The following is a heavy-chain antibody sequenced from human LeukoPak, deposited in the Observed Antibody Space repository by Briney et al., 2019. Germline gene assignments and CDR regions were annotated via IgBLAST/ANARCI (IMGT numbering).Heavy chain of an antibody. CDR3: ARDKVGSTVVVPAFDY. J-gene: IGHJ4*02. D-gene: IGHD2-2*01. V-gene: IGHV3-21*01. CDR1: GFTFSSYT. CDR2: FSGSSSYI. Sequence: GGSLRLSCAASGFTFSSYTMNWVRQAPGKGLEWFSFFSGSSSYIYYADSVKGRFTISRDNAKNSLYLQMSSLRAEDTAVYYCARDKVGSTVVVPAFDYWGQGTLVTVSS.